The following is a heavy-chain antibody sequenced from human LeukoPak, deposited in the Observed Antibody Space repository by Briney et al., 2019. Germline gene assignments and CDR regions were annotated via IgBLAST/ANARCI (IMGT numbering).Heavy chain of an antibody. D-gene: IGHD3-3*01. J-gene: IGHJ6*04. CDR2: IRREGYGGTT. CDR3: TRDHDFWRGPLDV. CDR1: GFTFSSYW. V-gene: IGHV3-49*04. Sequence: GGSLRLSCAASGFTFSSYWMSGVRQAPGVGVEWVALIRREGYGGTTEYAASVKGRFTISRDDSKSIAYLQMNSLKTEDTGVYYCTRDHDFWRGPLDVWGKGTTVTVPS.